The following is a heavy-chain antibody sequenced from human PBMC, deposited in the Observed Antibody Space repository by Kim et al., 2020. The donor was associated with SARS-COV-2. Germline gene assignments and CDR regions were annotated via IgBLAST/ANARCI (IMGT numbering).Heavy chain of an antibody. Sequence: ASMKGRISISRDDSKNTAYLPMNSLKTEDTAVYYCIRLAYSSSWYPRMDVWGQGTTVTVSS. D-gene: IGHD6-13*01. J-gene: IGHJ6*02. CDR3: IRLAYSSSWYPRMDV. V-gene: IGHV3-73*01.